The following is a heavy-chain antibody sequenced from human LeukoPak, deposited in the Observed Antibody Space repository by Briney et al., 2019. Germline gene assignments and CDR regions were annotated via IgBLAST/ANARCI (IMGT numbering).Heavy chain of an antibody. J-gene: IGHJ3*02. V-gene: IGHV5-51*01. D-gene: IGHD1-1*01. Sequence: GESLKIYCKGSGYSFTSYWIGWVRQMPGKGLEWMGIIYPGDSDTRYSPSFQGQVTISAHKSISTAYLQWSSLKASDTAMYYCARHARGTTGTTSIAFYGAFDIWGQGTMVTVSS. CDR1: GYSFTSYW. CDR3: ARHARGTTGTTSIAFYGAFDI. CDR2: IYPGDSDT.